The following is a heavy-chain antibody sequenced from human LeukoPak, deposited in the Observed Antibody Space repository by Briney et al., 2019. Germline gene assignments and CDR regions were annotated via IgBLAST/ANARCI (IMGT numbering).Heavy chain of an antibody. D-gene: IGHD5-18*01. V-gene: IGHV3-23*01. CDR3: AKALGGDTAMGNGPDY. CDR2: ICGSGGCT. J-gene: IGHJ4*02. Sequence: GGSLRLSCAASGFTFSSYAMSWVRQAPGKGLEWVSAICGSGGCTYYADSVKGRFTISRDNSKNTLYLQMNSLRAEDTAVYYCAKALGGDTAMGNGPDYWGQGTLVTVSS. CDR1: GFTFSSYA.